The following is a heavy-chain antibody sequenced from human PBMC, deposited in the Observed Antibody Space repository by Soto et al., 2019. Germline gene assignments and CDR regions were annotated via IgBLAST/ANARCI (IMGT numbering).Heavy chain of an antibody. CDR3: ARRPQDCSRGRCYLYFQH. V-gene: IGHV4-30-4*01. J-gene: IGHJ1*01. Sequence: QVQLQESGPGLVKPSQNLSLTWTVSGGSISSGDYYWSWIRQPPGKGLEWIGYIYYSGSAYYNPSLKSRVTISVDTSKNQFSLKLSSMTAADTAVYYCARRPQDCSRGRCYLYFQHWGQGTLVTVS. CDR2: IYYSGSA. D-gene: IGHD2-15*01. CDR1: GGSISSGDYY.